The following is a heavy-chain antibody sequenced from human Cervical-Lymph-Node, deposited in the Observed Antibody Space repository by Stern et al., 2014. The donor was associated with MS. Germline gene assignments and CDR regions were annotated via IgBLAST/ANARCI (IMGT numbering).Heavy chain of an antibody. CDR2: LTGWGGST. CDR3: AKSTVTSLSDY. CDR1: GFTFSHYA. D-gene: IGHD4-17*01. J-gene: IGHJ4*02. V-gene: IGHV3-23*04. Sequence: EVHLVASGGGLVKPGGSLRLSCAASGFTFSHYAMSSVPHAHGTGPEWVSALTGWGGSTYYDASVKGRLTISGDNSPNTLFLPMNCLRAEDTAVYYCAKSTVTSLSDYWGQGTLVTVSS.